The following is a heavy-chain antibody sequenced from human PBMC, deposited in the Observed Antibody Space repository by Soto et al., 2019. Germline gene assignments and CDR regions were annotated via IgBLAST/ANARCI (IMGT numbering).Heavy chain of an antibody. CDR1: GFTFSVYA. V-gene: IGHV3-23*01. Sequence: EVRLLESGGGLVQPGGSLRLSCAASGFTFSVYAMSWVRQAPGKGLGWVSGISGSGDSTHYADSVKGRFTVSRDNSKSMLYLQTISLRAEDTAIYYCAKALYGGFTYWGQGTLVTVSS. D-gene: IGHD3-10*01. CDR3: AKALYGGFTY. J-gene: IGHJ4*02. CDR2: ISGSGDST.